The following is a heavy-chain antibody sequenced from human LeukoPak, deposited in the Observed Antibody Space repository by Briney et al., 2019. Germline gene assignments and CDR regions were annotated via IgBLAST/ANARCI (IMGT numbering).Heavy chain of an antibody. CDR3: ARDRGYCSGGSCYRYYYYGMDV. J-gene: IGHJ6*02. Sequence: PSETLSLTCTVSGGSISSYYWSWIRQPPGKGLEWIGYIYYSGSTNYNPSLKSRVTISVDTSKNQFSLKLSSVTAADTAVYYCARDRGYCSGGSCYRYYYYGMDVWGQGTTVTVSS. CDR1: GGSISSYY. D-gene: IGHD2-15*01. CDR2: IYYSGST. V-gene: IGHV4-59*01.